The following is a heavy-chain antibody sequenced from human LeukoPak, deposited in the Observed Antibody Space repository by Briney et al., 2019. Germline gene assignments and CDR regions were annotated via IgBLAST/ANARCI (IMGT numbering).Heavy chain of an antibody. J-gene: IGHJ4*02. Sequence: PSETLSLTCTVSGGSISSSSYYWSWIRQPPGKGLEWIGEINHSGSTNYNPSLKSRVTISVDTSKNQFSLKLSSVTAADTAVYYCARGRSGYGDPRERVDYWGQGTLVTVSS. CDR2: INHSGST. CDR3: ARGRSGYGDPRERVDY. D-gene: IGHD4-17*01. CDR1: GGSISSSSYY. V-gene: IGHV4-39*07.